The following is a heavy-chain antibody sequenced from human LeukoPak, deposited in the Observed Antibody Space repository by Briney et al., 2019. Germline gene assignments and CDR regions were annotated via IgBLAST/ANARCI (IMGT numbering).Heavy chain of an antibody. CDR2: IRYDGNNK. CDR1: GFTFSSYG. J-gene: IGHJ6*02. Sequence: GGSLRLSCAASGFTFSSYGMHWVRQAPGKGLEWVAFIRYDGNNKYYADSVKGRFTISRDNSKSTVYLQTNILTAEDTAVYYCARDHALRVGGMDVWGQGTTVTVSS. V-gene: IGHV3-30*02. CDR3: ARDHALRVGGMDV. D-gene: IGHD1-26*01.